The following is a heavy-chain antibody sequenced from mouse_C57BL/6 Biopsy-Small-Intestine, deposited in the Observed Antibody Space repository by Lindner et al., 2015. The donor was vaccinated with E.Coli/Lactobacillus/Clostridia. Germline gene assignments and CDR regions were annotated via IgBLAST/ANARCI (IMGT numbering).Heavy chain of an antibody. CDR1: GGTFSSYS. V-gene: IGHV1-74*01. D-gene: IGHD2-4*01. Sequence: SVKVSCKASGGTFSSYSISWVRQAPGQGLEWMGRTIPVLGITNYAQKFQGRVTITADQSTTTAYMELSSLRSEDTAVYYCARAAYDFVLRHDAFDVWGQGTMVTVSS. J-gene: IGHJ1*01. CDR3: ARAAYDFVLRHDAFDV. CDR2: TIPVLGIT.